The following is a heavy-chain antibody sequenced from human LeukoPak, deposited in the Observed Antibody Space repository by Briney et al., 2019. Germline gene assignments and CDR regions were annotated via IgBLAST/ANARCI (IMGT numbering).Heavy chain of an antibody. CDR3: AKLHSATITADFDH. V-gene: IGHV3-23*01. Sequence: PGGSLRLSCAASGFTFSGSAMSWVRQAPGKGLDWVSGISIGGDYTYYADSVKGRFTISRDNSKNTLSLQMSNLRAEDTAIYYCAKLHSATITADFDHWGQGTLVTVSS. CDR2: ISIGGDYT. CDR1: GFTFSGSA. J-gene: IGHJ4*02. D-gene: IGHD1-14*01.